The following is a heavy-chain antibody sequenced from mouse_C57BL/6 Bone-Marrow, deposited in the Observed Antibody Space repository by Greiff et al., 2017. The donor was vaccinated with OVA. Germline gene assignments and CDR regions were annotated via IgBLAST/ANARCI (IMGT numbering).Heavy chain of an antibody. V-gene: IGHV1-19*01. D-gene: IGHD3-2*02. Sequence: VQLQQSGPVLVKPGASVKMSCKASGYTFTDYYMKWGKQSHGKSLEWIGVINPYHGGTSYNQKFKGKATLTVDKSSSTAYMELNSLTSEDSAVYYCARLGSSGPDYWGQGTTLTVSS. CDR2: INPYHGGT. CDR1: GYTFTDYY. CDR3: ARLGSSGPDY. J-gene: IGHJ2*01.